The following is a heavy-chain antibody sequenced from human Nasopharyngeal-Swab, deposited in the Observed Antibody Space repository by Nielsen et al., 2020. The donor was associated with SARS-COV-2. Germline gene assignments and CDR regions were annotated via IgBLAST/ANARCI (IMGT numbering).Heavy chain of an antibody. Sequence: GESLKISCKGSGYTFTSYWIGWVRQMPGKGLEWMGIIYPGDSDTIYGPSFEGQVTISADMSIDTAYLQWSSLKASDTAIYFCARLPHCGGDCPPDVWGQGISVTVSS. J-gene: IGHJ6*02. CDR1: GYTFTSYW. CDR2: IYPGDSDT. V-gene: IGHV5-51*01. D-gene: IGHD2-21*02. CDR3: ARLPHCGGDCPPDV.